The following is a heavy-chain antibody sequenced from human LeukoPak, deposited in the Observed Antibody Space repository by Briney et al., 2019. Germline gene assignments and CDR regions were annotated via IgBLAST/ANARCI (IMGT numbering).Heavy chain of an antibody. V-gene: IGHV3-66*01. J-gene: IGHJ4*02. CDR3: ARASDIVATTH. CDR1: GFTVSSNY. D-gene: IGHD5-12*01. Sequence: HPGGSLRLSCAASGFTVSSNYMSWVRQAPGKGLEWVSVIYSGGSTYYADSVKGRFTISRDNSKNTLYLQMNSLRAEDTAVYCCARASDIVATTHWGQGTLVTVSS. CDR2: IYSGGST.